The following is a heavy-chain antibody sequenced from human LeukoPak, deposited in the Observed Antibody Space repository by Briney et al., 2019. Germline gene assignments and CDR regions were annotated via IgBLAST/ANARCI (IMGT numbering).Heavy chain of an antibody. CDR1: GYSFASYW. CDR2: IYPGDSNI. D-gene: IGHD2-2*01. J-gene: IGHJ4*02. CDR3: ARGDCSSSTCYLIDY. Sequence: GESLKISCKGSGYSFASYWIGWVRQMPGKGLEWMGIIYPGDSNIKYSPSFQGQATLSADKSISTAYLQWSSLKASDTAMYYCARGDCSSSTCYLIDYWGQGTLVIVPS. V-gene: IGHV5-51*01.